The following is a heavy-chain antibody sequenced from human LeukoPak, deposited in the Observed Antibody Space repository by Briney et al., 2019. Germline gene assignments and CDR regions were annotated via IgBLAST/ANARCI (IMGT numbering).Heavy chain of an antibody. V-gene: IGHV4-59*08. Sequence: SETLSLTCTVSGGSIGSYYWSWIRQPPGKGLEWIGYIYYSGSTNYNPSLKSRVTISVDTSKNQFSLKLSSVTAADTAVYYCARDIVGALYNWFDPWGQGTLVTVSS. J-gene: IGHJ5*02. CDR2: IYYSGST. CDR1: GGSIGSYY. D-gene: IGHD1-26*01. CDR3: ARDIVGALYNWFDP.